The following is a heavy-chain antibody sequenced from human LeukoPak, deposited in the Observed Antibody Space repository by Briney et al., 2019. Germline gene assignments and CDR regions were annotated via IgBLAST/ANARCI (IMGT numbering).Heavy chain of an antibody. CDR1: GFTFRSAW. D-gene: IGHD3-10*01. J-gene: IGHJ4*02. CDR3: TTDQVVRGVTNDY. V-gene: IGHV3-15*01. CDR2: IKSKTDGGTT. Sequence: GGSLRLSCVASGFTFRSAWMNWVRQAPGRGLEWVGRIKSKTDGGTTDYAAPVKGRFTISRDDSKTTLYLQMNSLQTEDTAVYYCTTDQVVRGVTNDYWGQGTLLTVSS.